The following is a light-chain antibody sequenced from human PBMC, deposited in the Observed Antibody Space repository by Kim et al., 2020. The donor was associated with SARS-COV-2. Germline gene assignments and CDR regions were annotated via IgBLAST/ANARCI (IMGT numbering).Light chain of an antibody. CDR3: QQYNNWPPLT. CDR1: QSVGRN. J-gene: IGKJ3*01. Sequence: STGESATLSCRASQSVGRNLAWYQQKPGQAPRLVISGASTRATGVPTRFSGSGYGTEFTLTISSLQSEDFAVYYCQQYNNWPPLTFGPGTKVDIK. V-gene: IGKV3-15*01. CDR2: GAS.